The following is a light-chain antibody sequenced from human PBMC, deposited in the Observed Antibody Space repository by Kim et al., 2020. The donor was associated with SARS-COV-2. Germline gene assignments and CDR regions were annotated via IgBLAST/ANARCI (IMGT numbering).Light chain of an antibody. Sequence: EIVLTQSPGTLSLSPGERATLSCRASQSVSDNYLAWYQQKPGQAPRLLIFGASSRATGIPDRFSGSGSGTDFTLTISRLEPEDFAVYYCQQYDTSPSCTFGQGTKLEIK. CDR2: GAS. CDR1: QSVSDNY. V-gene: IGKV3-20*01. CDR3: QQYDTSPSCT. J-gene: IGKJ2*02.